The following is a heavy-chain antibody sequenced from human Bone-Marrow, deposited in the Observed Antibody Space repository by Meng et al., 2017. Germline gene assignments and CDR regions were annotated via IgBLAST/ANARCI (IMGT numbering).Heavy chain of an antibody. Sequence: GGSLRLSCAASGFTFSSYAMHWVRQAPGKGLEWVAVISYDGSNKYYADSVKGRFTISRDNAKNSLYLQMNSLRAEDTAVYYCAKDTGIAAAVDYWGQGTLVTVSS. J-gene: IGHJ4*02. D-gene: IGHD6-13*01. V-gene: IGHV3-30*04. CDR1: GFTFSSYA. CDR2: ISYDGSNK. CDR3: AKDTGIAAAVDY.